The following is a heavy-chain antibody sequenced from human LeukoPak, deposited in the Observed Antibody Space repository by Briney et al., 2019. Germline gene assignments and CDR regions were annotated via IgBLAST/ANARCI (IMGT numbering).Heavy chain of an antibody. CDR3: ARLPTLYSSGWYEVGRYFDL. V-gene: IGHV4-59*01. J-gene: IGHJ2*01. Sequence: SETLSLTCTVSGGSISSDFWSWLRQPPGKGLEWIGYIYYSGSTNYNPSLKSRVTISLDTSKNQFSLTLSSVTAADTAVYYCARLPTLYSSGWYEVGRYFDLWGRGTLVTVSS. CDR2: IYYSGST. CDR1: GGSISSDF. D-gene: IGHD6-19*01.